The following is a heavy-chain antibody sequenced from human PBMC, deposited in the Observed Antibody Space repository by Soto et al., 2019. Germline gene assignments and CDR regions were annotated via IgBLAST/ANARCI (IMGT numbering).Heavy chain of an antibody. Sequence: GGSLRLSCAASGFTFSDYYMSWIRQAPGKGLEWVSYISSSSSSYTNYADSVKGRFTISRDNAKNSLYLQMNSLRAEDTAVYYCARAQPTYSSSYFDYWGQGTLVTVSS. CDR1: GFTFSDYY. V-gene: IGHV3-11*06. CDR2: ISSSSSSYT. D-gene: IGHD3-22*01. CDR3: ARAQPTYSSSYFDY. J-gene: IGHJ4*02.